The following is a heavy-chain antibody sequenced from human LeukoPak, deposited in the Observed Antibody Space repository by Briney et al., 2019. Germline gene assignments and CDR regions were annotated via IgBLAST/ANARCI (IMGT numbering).Heavy chain of an antibody. V-gene: IGHV3-23*01. CDR3: AKGRKDFDTNLGPFDS. CDR1: GFTFSSYA. J-gene: IGHJ4*02. D-gene: IGHD3-9*01. Sequence: GGSLRLSCAASGFTFSSYAMSWVRQAPGKGLEWVSAIIGSGGSTYYADSVKGRFTISRDNSKNTLYLQMNSLRAEDTAVYYCAKGRKDFDTNLGPFDSWGQGILVTVSS. CDR2: IIGSGGST.